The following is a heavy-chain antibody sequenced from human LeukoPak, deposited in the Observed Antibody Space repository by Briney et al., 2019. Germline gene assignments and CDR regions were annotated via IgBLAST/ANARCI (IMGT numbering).Heavy chain of an antibody. CDR3: AREGGSSPITNWFDP. CDR1: GYTFTSYD. D-gene: IGHD6-13*01. J-gene: IGHJ5*02. V-gene: IGHV1-8*01. CDR2: MNPNSGNT. Sequence: GASVKVSCKASGYTFTSYDINWVRQATGQGLEWMGWMNPNSGNTGYAQKFQGRVTMTRNTSISTAYMELSSLRSEDTAVYYCAREGGSSPITNWFDPWGQGTLVTVSS.